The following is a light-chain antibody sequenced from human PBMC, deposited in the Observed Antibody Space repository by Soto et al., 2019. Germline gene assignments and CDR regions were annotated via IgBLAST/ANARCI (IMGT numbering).Light chain of an antibody. Sequence: DIQMTQAPSTLSASVGDSVTISCRASQNINAWLAWYQQKPGKAPSLLITDASKLESGVPPRFNGSRSETEFTLTIRNLQPDDFATYYCQQYNSFPWTFGLGTKVDIK. V-gene: IGKV1-5*01. CDR2: DAS. CDR1: QNINAW. CDR3: QQYNSFPWT. J-gene: IGKJ1*01.